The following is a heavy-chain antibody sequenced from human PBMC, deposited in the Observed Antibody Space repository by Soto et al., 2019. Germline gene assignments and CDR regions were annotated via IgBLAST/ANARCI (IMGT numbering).Heavy chain of an antibody. D-gene: IGHD1-26*01. Sequence: QEQLVQSGAEVKKPGSSVKVSCKASGGTFSSYAISWVRQAPGQGLEWMGGIIPIFGTANYAQKFQGRVANTADKSTSTAYMELSSLRYEDTALYYCTRGWETVGTTTPFAYWGQGTLVTVSS. J-gene: IGHJ4*02. CDR2: IIPIFGTA. V-gene: IGHV1-69*06. CDR3: TRGWETVGTTTPFAY. CDR1: GGTFSSYA.